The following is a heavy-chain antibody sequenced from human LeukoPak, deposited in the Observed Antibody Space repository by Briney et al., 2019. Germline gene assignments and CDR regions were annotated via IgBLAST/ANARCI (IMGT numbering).Heavy chain of an antibody. CDR3: ARDPDAYSSGWYCDY. CDR2: ISAYNGNT. D-gene: IGHD6-19*01. J-gene: IGHJ4*02. V-gene: IGHV1-18*01. CDR1: GYTFTSYG. Sequence: GASVKVSCKASGYTFTSYGISWVRQAPGQGLEWMGWISAYNGNTNYAQKVQGRVTMTTDTSTSTAYMELRSLRSDDTAVYYCARDPDAYSSGWYCDYWGQGTLVTVSS.